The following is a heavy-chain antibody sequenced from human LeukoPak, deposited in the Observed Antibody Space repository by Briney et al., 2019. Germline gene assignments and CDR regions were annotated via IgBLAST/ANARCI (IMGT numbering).Heavy chain of an antibody. CDR1: GFTFSSYA. V-gene: IGHV3-23*01. CDR3: AKKSYYYYYGMDV. Sequence: PGGSLRLSCAASGFTFSSYAMSRVRQAPGKGREWVSAISGSGGSTYYADSVKGRFTISRENSKKTLYLQMNSLRAEDTAVYYCAKKSYYYYYGMDVWGQGTTVTVSS. J-gene: IGHJ6*02. CDR2: ISGSGGST.